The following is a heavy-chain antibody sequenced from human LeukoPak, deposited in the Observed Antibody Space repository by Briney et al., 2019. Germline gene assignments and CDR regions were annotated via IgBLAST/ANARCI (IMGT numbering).Heavy chain of an antibody. CDR2: IIPIFGTA. Sequence: VASVKVSCKASGGTFSSYAISWVRQAPGQGLEWMGGIIPIFGTANYAQKFQGRVTITADESTSTAYMELSSLRSEDTAVYYCAGGYSYGYLYYYMDVWGKGTTVTISS. J-gene: IGHJ6*03. CDR3: AGGYSYGYLYYYMDV. V-gene: IGHV1-69*13. D-gene: IGHD5-18*01. CDR1: GGTFSSYA.